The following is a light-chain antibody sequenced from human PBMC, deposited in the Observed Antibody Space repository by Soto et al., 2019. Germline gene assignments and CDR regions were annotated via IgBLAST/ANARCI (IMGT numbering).Light chain of an antibody. CDR3: SSYTSSSTWV. Sequence: QSVLTQPASVSGSPGQSITISCTGTSSDVGGYNYVSWYQQHPGKAPKLMIYEVSNRPSGVSNRFSGSKSGNTASLTNSGLQAEDEADYYCSSYTSSSTWVFGGGTKVTVL. V-gene: IGLV2-14*01. CDR1: SSDVGGYNY. CDR2: EVS. J-gene: IGLJ3*02.